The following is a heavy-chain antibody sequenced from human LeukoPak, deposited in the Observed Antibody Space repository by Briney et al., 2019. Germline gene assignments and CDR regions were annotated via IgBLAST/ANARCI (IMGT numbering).Heavy chain of an antibody. CDR1: GDSVSSSNYY. D-gene: IGHD2-2*01. Sequence: SETLSLTCTVFGDSVSSSNYYWAWFRQPPGKGLDWIGSLYYDGRTNYNPSLKSRVTISVDTSKNQFSLKLSSVTAADTAVYYCARVRGGYCSSTSCFRRPFDYWGQGTLVTVSS. V-gene: IGHV4-39*07. CDR2: LYYDGRT. J-gene: IGHJ4*02. CDR3: ARVRGGYCSSTSCFRRPFDY.